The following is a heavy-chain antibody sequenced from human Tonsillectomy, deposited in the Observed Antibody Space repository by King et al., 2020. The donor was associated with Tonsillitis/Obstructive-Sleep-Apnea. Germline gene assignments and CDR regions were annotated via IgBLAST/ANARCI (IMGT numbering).Heavy chain of an antibody. V-gene: IGHV5-51*03. CDR1: GYSFTNFW. CDR2: IYPGVSDA. J-gene: IGHJ4*02. CDR3: ARGTWLQLASD. D-gene: IGHD5-24*01. Sequence: VQLVESGPEVKKPGESLKISCKASGYSFTNFWIAWVRQMPGKGLEWVAIIYPGVSDARYSPSFQGHVTISADKSISTAYLQWNSLKASDTGMYYCARGTWLQLASDWGLGTLVTVSS.